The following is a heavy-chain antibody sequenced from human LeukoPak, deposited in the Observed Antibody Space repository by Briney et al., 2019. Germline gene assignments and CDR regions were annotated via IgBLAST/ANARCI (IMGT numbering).Heavy chain of an antibody. CDR3: TKGTIWLPFDY. V-gene: IGHV3-23*01. CDR1: GFTFNIYA. Sequence: PGGSLRLSCAASGFTFNIYAMSWVRQAPGKGLEWVSAISGSGGSTYYADSVKGRFTISRDNSKNTLYLQMNSLRAEDTAVYYCTKGTIWLPFDYWGQGTLVTVSS. J-gene: IGHJ4*02. D-gene: IGHD5-18*01. CDR2: ISGSGGST.